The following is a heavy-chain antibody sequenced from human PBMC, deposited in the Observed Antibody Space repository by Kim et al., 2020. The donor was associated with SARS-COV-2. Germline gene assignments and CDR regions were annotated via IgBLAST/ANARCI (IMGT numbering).Heavy chain of an antibody. CDR2: IYYSGST. CDR1: GGSISSSSYY. J-gene: IGHJ4*02. V-gene: IGHV4-39*01. Sequence: SETLSLTCTVSGGSISSSSYYWGWIRQPPGKGLEWIGSIYYSGSTYYNPSLKSRVTISVDTSKNQFSLKLSSVTAADTAVYYCARGEYPRPIDYWGQGTLVTVSS. CDR3: ARGEYPRPIDY.